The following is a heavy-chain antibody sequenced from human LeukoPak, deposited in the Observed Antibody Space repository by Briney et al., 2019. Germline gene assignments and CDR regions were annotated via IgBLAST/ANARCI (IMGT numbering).Heavy chain of an antibody. V-gene: IGHV1-69*13. Sequence: SVKVSCKASGGTFSSYAISWVRQAPGQGLEWMGGIIPIFGTANYAQKFQGRVTITADESTSTAYMELSSLRSEDTAVYYCAKSPPLYSGSYAEFDYWGQGTLVTVSS. CDR1: GGTFSSYA. D-gene: IGHD1-26*01. CDR3: AKSPPLYSGSYAEFDY. J-gene: IGHJ4*02. CDR2: IIPIFGTA.